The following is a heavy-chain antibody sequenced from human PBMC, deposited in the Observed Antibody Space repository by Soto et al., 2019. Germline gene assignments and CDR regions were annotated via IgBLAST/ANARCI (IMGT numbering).Heavy chain of an antibody. D-gene: IGHD2-15*01. J-gene: IGHJ2*01. Sequence: QVQLVESGGGVVQPGRSLRLSCAASGFTFSSYGMHWVRQAPGEGLEWVAVIWYDGSNKYYADSVKGRFTISRDNSKNTLYLQMNSLRAEDTAVYYCAREGEVVVAATDWYFDLWGRGTLVTVSS. CDR3: AREGEVVVAATDWYFDL. CDR1: GFTFSSYG. CDR2: IWYDGSNK. V-gene: IGHV3-33*01.